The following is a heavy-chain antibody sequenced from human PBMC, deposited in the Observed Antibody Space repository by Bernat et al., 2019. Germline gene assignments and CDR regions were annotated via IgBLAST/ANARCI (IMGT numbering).Heavy chain of an antibody. CDR2: ISYDGSNK. D-gene: IGHD1-26*01. Sequence: QVQLVESGGGVVQPGRSLRLSCAASGFTFSSYAMHWVRQAPGKGLEWVAVISYDGSNKYYADSVKGRFTISRDNSKNTLYLQMNSLRAEDTAVYYCARDHGSIVGATQGAGIDYWGQGTLVTVSS. V-gene: IGHV3-30-3*01. CDR1: GFTFSSYA. CDR3: ARDHGSIVGATQGAGIDY. J-gene: IGHJ4*02.